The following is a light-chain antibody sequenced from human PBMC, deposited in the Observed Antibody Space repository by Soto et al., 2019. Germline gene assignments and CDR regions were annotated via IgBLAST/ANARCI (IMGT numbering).Light chain of an antibody. J-gene: IGLJ2*01. CDR2: SDT. Sequence: SYELTQPPSVSVAPGKTASISCGGNNIGSKGVHWYKQTPGQAPVLVIYSDTDLPPVIPERFSGSNSANLATLTISRVEAGDEADYYCQVWDSGSAHVVFCGVTNLTVL. CDR1: NIGSKG. V-gene: IGLV3-21*04. CDR3: QVWDSGSAHVV.